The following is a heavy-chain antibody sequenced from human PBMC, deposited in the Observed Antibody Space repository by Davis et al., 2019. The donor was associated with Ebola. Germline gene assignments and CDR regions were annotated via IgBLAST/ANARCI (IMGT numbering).Heavy chain of an antibody. J-gene: IGHJ4*02. V-gene: IGHV1-18*01. Sequence: ASVKVSCKASGYTFNSHGISWVRQAPGQGLEWMAWISAYNGHTNYAQKFQGRLTLTTDTSTSTVYMELRSLTSDDTAKYYCARGRNGGWDFDYWGQGTLVTVSS. CDR1: GYTFNSHG. CDR3: ARGRNGGWDFDY. CDR2: ISAYNGHT. D-gene: IGHD6-19*01.